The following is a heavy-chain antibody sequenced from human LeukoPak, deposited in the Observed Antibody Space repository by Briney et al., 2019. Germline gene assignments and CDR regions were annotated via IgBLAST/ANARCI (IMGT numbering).Heavy chain of an antibody. CDR1: GFTFSSYA. CDR3: VRLGGRNGFDY. CDR2: IKQDGSEK. J-gene: IGHJ4*02. D-gene: IGHD3-16*01. V-gene: IGHV3-7*01. Sequence: PGGSLRLSCAASGFTFSSYAMSWVRQAPGKGLEWVASIKQDGSEKYYVDSVKGRFTISRDNTKNSLYLQMNSLRAEDTAVYYCVRLGGRNGFDYWGQGTLVTVSS.